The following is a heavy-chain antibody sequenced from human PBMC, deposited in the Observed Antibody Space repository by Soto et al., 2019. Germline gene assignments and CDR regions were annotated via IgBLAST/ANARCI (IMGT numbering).Heavy chain of an antibody. CDR1: GYSFSDYH. CDR3: ARGHSTDCSNGVCSFFYNHEMDV. D-gene: IGHD2-8*01. CDR2: INPKSGGT. J-gene: IGHJ6*02. Sequence: VASVEVSCKASGYSFSDYHIHWVRQAPGQGLEWLGRINPKSGGTSSAQKFQGWVTMTRDTSISTAYMELTRLRSDDTAVYFCARGHSTDCSNGVCSFFYNHEMDVWGQGTTVTVSS. V-gene: IGHV1-2*04.